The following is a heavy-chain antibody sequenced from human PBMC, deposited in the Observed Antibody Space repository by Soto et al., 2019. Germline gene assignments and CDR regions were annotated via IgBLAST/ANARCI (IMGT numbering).Heavy chain of an antibody. CDR2: ISAYNGNT. Sequence: QVQLVQSGAEVKKPGASVKVSCKASGYTFTSYGISWVRQAPGQGLEWMGWISAYNGNTNYAQKLQGRVTMTTDTSTSTAYMELRSLRSDDTAVYYCARVVVMLTFGGVLVHDAFDIWGQGTMVTVSS. D-gene: IGHD3-16*02. CDR1: GYTFTSYG. CDR3: ARVVVMLTFGGVLVHDAFDI. J-gene: IGHJ3*02. V-gene: IGHV1-18*01.